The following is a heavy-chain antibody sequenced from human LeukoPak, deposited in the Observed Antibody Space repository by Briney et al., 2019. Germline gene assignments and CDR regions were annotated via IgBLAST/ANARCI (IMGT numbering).Heavy chain of an antibody. V-gene: IGHV4-38-2*02. D-gene: IGHD2-2*01. Sequence: SSETLSLTCSVSGYSISIGFHWGWIRQSPGKGLEWLGSMHPTGVSYYNPSLKSRVSVSLDTSKNQLSLKLISVTAADTAVYYCARRGYQPPHYYVDVWGKGTAVTVSS. CDR1: GYSISIGFH. J-gene: IGHJ6*03. CDR3: ARRGYQPPHYYVDV. CDR2: MHPTGVS.